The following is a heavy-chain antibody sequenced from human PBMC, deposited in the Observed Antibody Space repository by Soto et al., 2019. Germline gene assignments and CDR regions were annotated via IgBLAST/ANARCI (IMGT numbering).Heavy chain of an antibody. V-gene: IGHV4-34*01. J-gene: IGHJ6*02. Sequence: SETLSLTCAVYGGSFSGYYWSWIRQPPGKGLEWIGEINHSGSTNYNPSLKSRVTISVDTSKNQFSLKLSSVTAADTAVYYCARDYPQSISAPAYYGMDVWGQGTTVTVSS. CDR2: INHSGST. D-gene: IGHD6-6*01. CDR3: ARDYPQSISAPAYYGMDV. CDR1: GGSFSGYY.